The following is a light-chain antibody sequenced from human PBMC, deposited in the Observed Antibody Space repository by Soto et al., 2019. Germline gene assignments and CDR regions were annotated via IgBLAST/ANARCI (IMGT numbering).Light chain of an antibody. CDR1: SANIAYTT. Sequence: QSVLTQSPSASGTLGPRVNISCSLASANIAYTTANRHQQPPGTPPKLLIYSNNHRPSGVPDRFSGSKSGTSASLAICGLQSEDEADYYCAAWDDSLYWVFGGGTKLTVL. CDR3: AAWDDSLYWV. V-gene: IGLV1-44*01. CDR2: SNN. J-gene: IGLJ3*02.